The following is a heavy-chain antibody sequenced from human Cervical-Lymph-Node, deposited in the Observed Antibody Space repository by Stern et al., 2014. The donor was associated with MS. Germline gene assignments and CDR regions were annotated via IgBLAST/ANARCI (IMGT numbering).Heavy chain of an antibody. D-gene: IGHD6-13*01. V-gene: IGHV1-3*01. CDR2: INAGNGNT. J-gene: IGHJ4*02. CDR1: GYTFTSYA. CDR3: TYSSSWYGFYFDY. Sequence: QVQLVQSGAEVKKPGASVKVSCKASGYTFTSYAMHWVRQAPGQRLEWMGWINAGNGNTKYSQKFQGRVTITRDTSASTAYMELSSLRSEDTAVYYCTYSSSWYGFYFDYWGQGTLVTVSS.